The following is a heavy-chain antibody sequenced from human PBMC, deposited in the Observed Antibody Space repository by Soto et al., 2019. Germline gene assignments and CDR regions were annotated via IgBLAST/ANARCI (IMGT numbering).Heavy chain of an antibody. CDR3: AKEGGTMVRGVIITGRYYYYGMDV. Sequence: AGGSLRLSCAASGFTFRSYGIHWVRQAPGKGLEWVAVISYDGSNKYYADSVKGRFTISRDNSKNTLYLQMNSLRAEDTAVYYCAKEGGTMVRGVIITGRYYYYGMDVWGQGTTVTVSS. V-gene: IGHV3-30*18. CDR2: ISYDGSNK. CDR1: GFTFRSYG. D-gene: IGHD3-10*01. J-gene: IGHJ6*02.